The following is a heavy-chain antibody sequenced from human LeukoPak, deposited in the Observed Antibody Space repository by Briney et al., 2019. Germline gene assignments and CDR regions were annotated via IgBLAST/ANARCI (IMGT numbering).Heavy chain of an antibody. CDR3: ARQLGYCSDGDCYFDF. V-gene: IGHV3-23*01. D-gene: IGHD2-15*01. CDR1: GFTFSNYA. J-gene: IGHJ4*02. CDR2: ISGSGGST. Sequence: GGSLRLSCAASGFTFSNYAMSWVRQAPGRGLEWVSAISGSGGSTYSADSVKGRFTISRDNSKNTLHLQMNGLRAEDTAVYHCARQLGYCSDGDCYFDFWGQGTLVTVSS.